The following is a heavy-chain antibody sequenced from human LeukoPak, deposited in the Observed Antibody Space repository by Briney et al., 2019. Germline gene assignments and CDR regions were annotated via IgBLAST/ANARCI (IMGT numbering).Heavy chain of an antibody. D-gene: IGHD6-19*01. CDR3: AREGPEAGFDC. CDR2: IYDSGST. V-gene: IGHV4-4*02. Sequence: SGTLSFTCAVSGGTINSSNWWSRVPQPPGEGLGWIGAIYDSGSTNYKPSLKSRVTISVDKSKDQFSLKLGSATAADTAVYYCAREGPEAGFDCWGQGTLVTVSS. CDR1: GGTINSSNW. J-gene: IGHJ4*02.